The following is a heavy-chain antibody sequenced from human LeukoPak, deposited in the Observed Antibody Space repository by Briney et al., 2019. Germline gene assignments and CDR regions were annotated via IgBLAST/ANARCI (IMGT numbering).Heavy chain of an antibody. D-gene: IGHD3-16*01. V-gene: IGHV4-30-2*03. CDR2: IYYSGST. CDR1: GGSINSGGYS. J-gene: IGHJ4*02. Sequence: PSETLSLTCAVSGGSINSGGYSWSWIRQPPGKGLEWIGTIYYSGSTYYNPSLKSRVTLSVDTSKNQFSLKLTSVTAADTAVYFCARHVSLAEPVDYWGQGTLVTVSS. CDR3: ARHVSLAEPVDY.